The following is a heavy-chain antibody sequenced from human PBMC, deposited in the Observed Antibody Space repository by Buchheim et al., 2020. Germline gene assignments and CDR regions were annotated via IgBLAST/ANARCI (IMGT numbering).Heavy chain of an antibody. CDR3: ARGGSSSWHADYYYYYGMDV. J-gene: IGHJ6*02. Sequence: QVQLVQSGAEVKKPGSSVKVSCKASGGTFSSYAISWVRQAPGQGLEWMGRIIPILGIANYAQKFQGRVTITADKSTSTAYMELSSLRSEDTAVYYCARGGSSSWHADYYYYYGMDVWGQGTT. CDR1: GGTFSSYA. D-gene: IGHD6-13*01. V-gene: IGHV1-69*04. CDR2: IIPILGIA.